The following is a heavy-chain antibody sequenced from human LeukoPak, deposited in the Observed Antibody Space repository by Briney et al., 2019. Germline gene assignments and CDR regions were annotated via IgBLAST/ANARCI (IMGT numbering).Heavy chain of an antibody. J-gene: IGHJ5*02. D-gene: IGHD1-1*01. CDR2: IIPIFGTA. Sequence: ASVKVSCKASGGTFSSYAISWVRQAPGQGLEWMGGIIPIFGTANYAQKFQGRVTITTDESTSTAYMELSSLRSEDTAVYYCAREVPELEPNWFDPWGQGTLVTVSS. CDR1: GGTFSSYA. V-gene: IGHV1-69*05. CDR3: AREVPELEPNWFDP.